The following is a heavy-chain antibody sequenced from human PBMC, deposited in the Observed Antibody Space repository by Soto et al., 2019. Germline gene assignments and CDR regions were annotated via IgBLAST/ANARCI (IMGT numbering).Heavy chain of an antibody. V-gene: IGHV3-64*07. CDR1: GFSFTTYA. Sequence: EVQLVQSGGGLVQPGGSLRLSCAASGFSFTTYAMHWVRQAPGEGLQYVAAISTDGGGTYYTDSVKGRFIISRDNSKSTLYLQMGSLRGEDMAVYYCARYGSGSAYDHWGQGALVTVSS. CDR2: ISTDGGGT. CDR3: ARYGSGSAYDH. J-gene: IGHJ4*02. D-gene: IGHD3-10*01.